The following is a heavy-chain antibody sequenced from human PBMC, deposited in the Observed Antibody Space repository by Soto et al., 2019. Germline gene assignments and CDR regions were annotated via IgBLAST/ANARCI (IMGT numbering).Heavy chain of an antibody. J-gene: IGHJ3*02. CDR2: FDPEDGET. Sequence: EASVKVSCKVSGYTLTELSMHWVRQAPGKGLEWMGGFDPEDGETIYAQKFQGRVTMTEDTSTDTAYMELSSLRSEDTAVYYCATYFQIPDAFDIWGQGTMVTVSS. CDR1: GYTLTELS. CDR3: ATYFQIPDAFDI. V-gene: IGHV1-24*01. D-gene: IGHD1-26*01.